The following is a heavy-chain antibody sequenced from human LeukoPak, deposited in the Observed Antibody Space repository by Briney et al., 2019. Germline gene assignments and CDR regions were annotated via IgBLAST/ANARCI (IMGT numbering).Heavy chain of an antibody. Sequence: GGSLRLSCAASGFTFSSYAMSWVRQAPGKGLEWVANIKQDGSEKYYVDSVKGRFTISRDNAKNSLYLQMNSLRAEDTAVYYCAREENFWSGLDYWGQGTLVTVFS. CDR1: GFTFSSYA. CDR3: AREENFWSGLDY. D-gene: IGHD3-3*01. V-gene: IGHV3-7*01. J-gene: IGHJ4*02. CDR2: IKQDGSEK.